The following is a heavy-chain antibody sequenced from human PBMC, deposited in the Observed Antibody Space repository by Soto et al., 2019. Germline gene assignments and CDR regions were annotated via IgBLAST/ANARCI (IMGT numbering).Heavy chain of an antibody. J-gene: IGHJ6*02. CDR2: INPSGEST. CDR1: GDTLTNHW. CDR3: ARESPYDFWSGYYINDGMDV. D-gene: IGHD3-3*01. V-gene: IGHV1-46*04. Sequence: QVQLVQSGAEVKKPGASVKVSCKASGDTLTNHWMHWVRQAPGQGLEWMGVINPSGESTRYAQKLQGRVTMTRDTSTSTVYMEVRSLRSEDTAVYYCARESPYDFWSGYYINDGMDVWGQGTTVTVSS.